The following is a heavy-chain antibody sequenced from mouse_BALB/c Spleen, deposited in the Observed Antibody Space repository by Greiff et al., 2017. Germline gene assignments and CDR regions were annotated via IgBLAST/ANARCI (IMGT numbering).Heavy chain of an antibody. CDR2: IDPENGDT. CDR3: NAPYYYGSSYSFDY. V-gene: IGHV14-4*02. Sequence: VQLKQSGAELVRSGASVKLSCTASGFNIKDYYMHWVKQRPEQGLEWIGWIDPENGDTEYAPKFQGKATMTADTSSNTAYLQLSSLTSEDTAVYYCNAPYYYGSSYSFDYWGQGTTLTVSS. J-gene: IGHJ2*01. CDR1: GFNIKDYY. D-gene: IGHD1-1*01.